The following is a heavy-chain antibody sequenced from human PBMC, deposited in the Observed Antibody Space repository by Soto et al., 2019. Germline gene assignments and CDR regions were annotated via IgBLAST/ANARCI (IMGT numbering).Heavy chain of an antibody. Sequence: ESGGGVVQPGTSLRLSCAASGFTFSNYPIHWVRQAPGKGLEWVAAISSDGSNQYYADSVKGRFTISRDKSKNTLYLQMNSLRDEDTAVYYCAREDGDYYFAYWGQGTLVTVSS. J-gene: IGHJ4*02. CDR1: GFTFSNYP. CDR3: AREDGDYYFAY. V-gene: IGHV3-30-3*01. CDR2: ISSDGSNQ. D-gene: IGHD4-17*01.